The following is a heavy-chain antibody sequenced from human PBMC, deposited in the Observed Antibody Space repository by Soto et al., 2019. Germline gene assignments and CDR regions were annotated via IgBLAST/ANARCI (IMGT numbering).Heavy chain of an antibody. CDR2: INHSGST. D-gene: IGHD5-18*01. CDR1: GGSFSGYY. V-gene: IGHV4-34*01. CDR3: ARDRQGSYGYGPFDY. Sequence: SETLSLTCAVYGGSFSGYYWSWIRQPPGKGLEWIGEINHSGSTNYNPSLKSRVTISVDTSKNQFSLKLSSVTAADTAVYYCARDRQGSYGYGPFDYWGQGTLVTVSS. J-gene: IGHJ4*02.